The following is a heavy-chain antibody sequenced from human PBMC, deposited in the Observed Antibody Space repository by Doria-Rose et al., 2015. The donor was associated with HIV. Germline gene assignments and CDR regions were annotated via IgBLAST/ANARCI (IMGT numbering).Heavy chain of an antibody. CDR1: GASISSSNW. Sequence: VQLQESGPGLVKPSGTLSLTCAVSGASISSSNWWSWVRQPPGKGLEWLGEIYHTGSTNYNPSLKSRVTIPADKPPNQVALKWGSVTAADTAIYYCARTWCGGDCYPDAFDIWGQGTGGTGS. CDR3: ARTWCGGDCYPDAFDI. V-gene: IGHV4-4*02. CDR2: IYHTGST. J-gene: IGHJ3*02. D-gene: IGHD2-21*01.